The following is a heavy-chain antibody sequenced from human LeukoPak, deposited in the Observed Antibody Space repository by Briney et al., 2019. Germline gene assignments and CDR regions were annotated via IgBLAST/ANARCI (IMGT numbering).Heavy chain of an antibody. CDR1: GFTFSSYW. Sequence: PGGSLRLSCAASGFTFSSYWMSWVRQAPGKGLEWVANINQDGTEQYYVDSVKGRFTISRDNAKNSVYLQMNSVTGEDTAVYYCARVGIAVPGIDHWGQGSLVTVSS. J-gene: IGHJ4*02. CDR3: ARVGIAVPGIDH. D-gene: IGHD6-19*01. CDR2: INQDGTEQ. V-gene: IGHV3-7*01.